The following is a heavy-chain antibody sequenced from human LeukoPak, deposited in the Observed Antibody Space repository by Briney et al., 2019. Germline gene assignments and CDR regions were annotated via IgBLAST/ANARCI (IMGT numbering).Heavy chain of an antibody. CDR1: GGSISSYY. J-gene: IGHJ4*02. V-gene: IGHV4-59*08. CDR3: ARRSGIYDSSGGLDY. CDR2: IYYSGST. Sequence: PSETLSLTCTVSGGSISSYYWSWIRQPPGKGLEWIGYIYYSGSTNYNPSLKSRVNILVDPSKNQFSLKLSSVTAADTAVYYCARRSGIYDSSGGLDYWGKGTLVTVSS. D-gene: IGHD3-22*01.